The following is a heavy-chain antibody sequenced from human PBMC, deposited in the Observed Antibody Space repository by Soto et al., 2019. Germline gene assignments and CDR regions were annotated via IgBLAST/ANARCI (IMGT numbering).Heavy chain of an antibody. CDR3: ARGRRFVEWLLYDYYYGMDV. V-gene: IGHV3-11*06. CDR2: ISSSSSYT. J-gene: IGHJ6*02. Sequence: QVQLVESGGGLVKPGGSLRLSCAASGFTFSDYYMSWIRQAPGKGLEWVSYISSSSSYTNYADSVKGRFTISRDNAKNSLYLQMNSLRAEDTAVYYCARGRRFVEWLLYDYYYGMDVWGQGTTVTVSS. D-gene: IGHD3-3*01. CDR1: GFTFSDYY.